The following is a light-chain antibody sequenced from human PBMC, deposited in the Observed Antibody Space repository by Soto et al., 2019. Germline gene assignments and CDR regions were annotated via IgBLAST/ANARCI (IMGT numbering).Light chain of an antibody. CDR1: QNINAW. J-gene: IGKJ1*01. CDR2: DAS. Sequence: DIHMTQSPSSLSVSVGDRVTITCRTSQNINAWLAWYQQRPGQAPKLLIYDASTVQSGVPSRFSGSGSGTEFTLTISSLQPDGSATYYCQHYRLYSPWTFGQGTKVDIK. V-gene: IGKV1-5*01. CDR3: QHYRLYSPWT.